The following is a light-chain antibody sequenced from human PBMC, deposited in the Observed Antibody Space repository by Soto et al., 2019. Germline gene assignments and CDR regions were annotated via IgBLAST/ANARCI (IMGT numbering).Light chain of an antibody. V-gene: IGKV1-5*03. CDR3: QHYDTYSP. CDR1: QTISSR. Sequence: DIQMTQSPSTLSASVGDRVTITCRASQTISSRVAWYQQKPGKAPKLLIYKTSSLESGVPSRFSGSGSGTEFTLTISIRQPDDLGIYYCQHYDTYSPFGGGTKVEIK. J-gene: IGKJ4*02. CDR2: KTS.